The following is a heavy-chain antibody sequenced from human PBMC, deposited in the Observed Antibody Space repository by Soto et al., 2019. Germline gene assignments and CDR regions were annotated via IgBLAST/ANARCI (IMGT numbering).Heavy chain of an antibody. CDR2: IYYRGST. V-gene: IGHV4-61*01. D-gene: IGHD1-26*01. CDR3: ARARGAKEFDY. J-gene: IGHJ4*02. Sequence: QVQLQESGPGLVKPSETLSPTCTVSGGSVSSGSYYWSWIRQPPGKGLEWIGYIYYRGSTNYNPSLKSRVTISVDTSKNQFSLKLSSVTAADTAVYYCARARGAKEFDYWGQGTLVTVSS. CDR1: GGSVSSGSYY.